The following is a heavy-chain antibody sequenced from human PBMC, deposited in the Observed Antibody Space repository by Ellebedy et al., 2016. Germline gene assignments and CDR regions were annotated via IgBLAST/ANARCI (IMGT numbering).Heavy chain of an antibody. CDR3: ARDGDYYGSGSYYIYYYYGMDV. V-gene: IGHV3-48*01. D-gene: IGHD3-10*01. Sequence: GGSLRLXXAASGFTFSSYWMSWVRQAPGKGLEWVSYISSSSSTIYYADSVKGRFTISRDNSKNTLYLQMNSLRAEDTAVYYCARDGDYYGSGSYYIYYYYGMDVWGQGTTVTVSS. CDR2: ISSSSSTI. CDR1: GFTFSSYW. J-gene: IGHJ6*02.